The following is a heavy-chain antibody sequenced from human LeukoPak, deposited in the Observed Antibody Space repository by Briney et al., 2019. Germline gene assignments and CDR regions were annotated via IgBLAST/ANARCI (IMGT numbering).Heavy chain of an antibody. Sequence: GGSLRLSCAASGFTFSSYAMSWVRQAPGKGLEWVSAISGSGGSTYYADSVKGRFTISRDNSKNTLYLQMNSLSAEDTAVYYCAKSSDSSGYYYGDYYFDYWGQGTLVTVSS. CDR2: ISGSGGST. CDR3: AKSSDSSGYYYGDYYFDY. V-gene: IGHV3-23*01. D-gene: IGHD3-22*01. CDR1: GFTFSSYA. J-gene: IGHJ4*02.